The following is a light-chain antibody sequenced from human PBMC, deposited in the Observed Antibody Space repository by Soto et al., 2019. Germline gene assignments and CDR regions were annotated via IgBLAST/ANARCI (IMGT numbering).Light chain of an antibody. CDR2: DAS. CDR1: QSVGSSY. V-gene: IGKV3-20*01. Sequence: EIVLTQSPGTLSLSPGERATLSCRASQSVGSSYLAWYQQKPGQAPRLLIYDASSRATGIPDRFSGSGSGTDFTLIISRLEPEDFAAYYCQQLDSSPLTFGGGTKVDIK. J-gene: IGKJ4*01. CDR3: QQLDSSPLT.